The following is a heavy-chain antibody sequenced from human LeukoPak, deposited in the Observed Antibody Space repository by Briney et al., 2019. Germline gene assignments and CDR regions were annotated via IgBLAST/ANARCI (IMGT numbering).Heavy chain of an antibody. Sequence: GESLKISCKGSGYSFTSYWIGWVRQMPGKGLEWMGIIYPGDSDTRYSPSFQGPVTISADKSISTASLQWSRLKASDTAMYYCARRSYGSGSYQGGMDVWGQGTTVTVSS. V-gene: IGHV5-51*01. CDR3: ARRSYGSGSYQGGMDV. CDR1: GYSFTSYW. J-gene: IGHJ6*02. D-gene: IGHD3-10*01. CDR2: IYPGDSDT.